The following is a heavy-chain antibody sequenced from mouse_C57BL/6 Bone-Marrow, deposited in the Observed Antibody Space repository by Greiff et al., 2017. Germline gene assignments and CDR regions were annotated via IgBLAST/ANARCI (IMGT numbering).Heavy chain of an antibody. Sequence: VQLQQPGAELVKPGASVKLSCKASGYTFTSYWMHWVKQRPGQGLEWIGMIHPNSGSTNYNEKFKSKATLTVDKSSSTAYMQLSSLTSEDSAVXYCARSPLLSGYFDYWGQGTTLTVSS. CDR2: IHPNSGST. CDR3: ARSPLLSGYFDY. V-gene: IGHV1-64*01. CDR1: GYTFTSYW. J-gene: IGHJ2*01. D-gene: IGHD2-1*01.